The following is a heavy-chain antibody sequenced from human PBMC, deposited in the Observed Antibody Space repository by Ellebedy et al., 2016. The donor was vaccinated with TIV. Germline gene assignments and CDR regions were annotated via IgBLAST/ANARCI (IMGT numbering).Heavy chain of an antibody. J-gene: IGHJ4*02. D-gene: IGHD6-19*01. CDR1: GFTVSNTY. Sequence: GGSLRLSCAASGFTVSNTYMGWVRQAPGKGLDWVSVIYSGGSTYYADSVKGRFTISRDNSKNTLFLQMNSLRAEDTAVYYCARGGVVAGADYWGQGTLVTVSS. CDR3: ARGGVVAGADY. V-gene: IGHV3-53*01. CDR2: IYSGGST.